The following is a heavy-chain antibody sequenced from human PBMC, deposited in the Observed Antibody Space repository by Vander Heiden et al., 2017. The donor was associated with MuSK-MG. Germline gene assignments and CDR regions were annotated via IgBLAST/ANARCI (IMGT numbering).Heavy chain of an antibody. CDR2: ISYDGSNK. CDR3: GALITGTTLGFDP. D-gene: IGHD1-7*01. CDR1: GFPFSSNG. V-gene: IGHV3-30*03. Sequence: QVQLAESGGGVVQPGRSLRLSCPASGFPFSSNGMHWVGQARGKGLGWVAVISYDGSNKYYADSVKGRFTISRDNSKNTLYLQMNSLRAEDTAVYYCGALITGTTLGFDPWGQGTLVTVSS. J-gene: IGHJ5*02.